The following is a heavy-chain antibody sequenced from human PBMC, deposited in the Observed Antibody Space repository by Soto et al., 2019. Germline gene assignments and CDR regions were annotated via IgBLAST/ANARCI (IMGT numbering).Heavy chain of an antibody. J-gene: IGHJ6*03. Sequence: QVQLVQSGAEVKKPGASVKVSCKASGYTFTSYGISWVRQAPGQGLEWMGWIGAYNGNTNYAQKLQGRVTMTTDTSTSTAYMELRSLRSDDTAVYYCARDSNDFWSGFDYYYYMDVWGKGTTVTVSS. CDR2: IGAYNGNT. CDR3: ARDSNDFWSGFDYYYYMDV. CDR1: GYTFTSYG. D-gene: IGHD3-3*01. V-gene: IGHV1-18*01.